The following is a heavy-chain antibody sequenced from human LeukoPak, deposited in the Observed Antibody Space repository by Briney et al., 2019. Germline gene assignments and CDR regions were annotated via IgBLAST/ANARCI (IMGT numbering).Heavy chain of an antibody. J-gene: IGHJ4*02. Sequence: GGSLRLSCAASGFTFDDYAMHWVRQAPGKGLEWVAFIRYDGSNKYYADSVKGRFTISRDNSKNTLYLQMNSLRAEDTAVYYCAKDDWSRGVIEDYWGQGTLVTVSS. CDR3: AKDDWSRGVIEDY. CDR2: IRYDGSNK. V-gene: IGHV3-30*02. D-gene: IGHD3-10*01. CDR1: GFTFDDYA.